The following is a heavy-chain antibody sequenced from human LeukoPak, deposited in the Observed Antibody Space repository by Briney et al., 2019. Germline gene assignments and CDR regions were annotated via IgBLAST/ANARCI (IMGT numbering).Heavy chain of an antibody. CDR2: IYYSGST. CDR1: GGSISSSSYY. CDR3: ARHSLVNYWFDP. Sequence: SETLSLTCTVSGGSISSSSYYWGWIRQPPGKGLEWIGSIYYSGSTYYNPSLKSRVTISVDTSKNQFSLKLSSVTAADTAVYYCARHSLVNYWFDPWGQGTLVTVSS. V-gene: IGHV4-39*01. D-gene: IGHD3-9*01. J-gene: IGHJ5*02.